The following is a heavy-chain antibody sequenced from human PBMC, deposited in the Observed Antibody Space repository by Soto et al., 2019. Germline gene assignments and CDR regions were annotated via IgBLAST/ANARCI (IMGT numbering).Heavy chain of an antibody. CDR2: ISAYNGNT. V-gene: IGHV1-18*01. CDR1: GYRFSDYG. D-gene: IGHD4-17*01. J-gene: IGHJ4*02. Sequence: ASVKVSCKTSGYRFSDYGINWVRQAPGQGLEWMGWISAYNGNTNYAQKLQGRVTMTTDTSTSTAYMELRSLRSDDTAVYYCARDRSDYANDYWGQGTLVTVSS. CDR3: ARDRSDYANDY.